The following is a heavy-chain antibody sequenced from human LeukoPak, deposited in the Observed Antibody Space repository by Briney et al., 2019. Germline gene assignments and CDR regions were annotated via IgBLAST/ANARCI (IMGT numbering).Heavy chain of an antibody. CDR2: IYYSGST. D-gene: IGHD5-18*01. J-gene: IGHJ4*02. CDR1: GGSISSYY. CDR3: ARVFRGYSYGPFDY. V-gene: IGHV4-59*01. Sequence: SESLSLTCTVSGGSISSYYWSWIRQPPGKGLEWIGYIYYSGSTNYNPSLKSRVTISVDTSKNQFSLKLSPVTAADTAVYYCARVFRGYSYGPFDYWGQGTLVTVSS.